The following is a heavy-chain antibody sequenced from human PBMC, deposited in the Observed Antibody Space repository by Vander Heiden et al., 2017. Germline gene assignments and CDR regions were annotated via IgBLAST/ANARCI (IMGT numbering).Heavy chain of an antibody. D-gene: IGHD6-6*01. CDR2: ISYDGSNK. J-gene: IGHJ4*02. Sequence: QVQLVESGGGVVQPGRSLRLSCAASGFTFRGYAMHWVRQAPGKGLEWVAVISYDGSNKYYADSVKGRFTISRDNSKNTLYLQMNSLRAEDTAVYYCARGGSRYSSSFHFDYWGQGTLVTVSS. CDR3: ARGGSRYSSSFHFDY. CDR1: GFTFRGYA. V-gene: IGHV3-30*04.